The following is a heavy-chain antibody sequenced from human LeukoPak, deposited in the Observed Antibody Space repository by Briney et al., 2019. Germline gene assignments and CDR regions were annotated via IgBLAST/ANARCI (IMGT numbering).Heavy chain of an antibody. Sequence: PGGSLRLSCAASGFTFSSYSMNWVRQAPGMGLVWVSRIKSDGSSTSYADSVKGRFTITRDSAKNTLYLQMNSLRAEDTAVYYCARGTGNYYGYWGQGTLVTVSS. CDR2: IKSDGSST. D-gene: IGHD3/OR15-3a*01. CDR3: ARGTGNYYGY. J-gene: IGHJ4*02. V-gene: IGHV3-74*01. CDR1: GFTFSSYS.